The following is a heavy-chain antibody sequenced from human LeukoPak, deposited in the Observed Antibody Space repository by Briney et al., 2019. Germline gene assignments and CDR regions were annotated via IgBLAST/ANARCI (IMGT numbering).Heavy chain of an antibody. J-gene: IGHJ5*02. D-gene: IGHD3-10*01. CDR3: ARGLWFGKLSSPLFDP. Sequence: GGSLRLSCAASGFTFSSYAMHWVRQAPGKGLEYVSAISSNGGSTYYANSVKGRFTISRGNSKNTLYLQMGSLRAEDMAVYYCARGLWFGKLSSPLFDPWGQGTLVTVSS. CDR2: ISSNGGST. V-gene: IGHV3-64*01. CDR1: GFTFSSYA.